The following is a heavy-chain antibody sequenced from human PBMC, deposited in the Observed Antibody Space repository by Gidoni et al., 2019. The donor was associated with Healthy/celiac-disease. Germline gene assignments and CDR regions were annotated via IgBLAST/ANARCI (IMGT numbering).Heavy chain of an antibody. CDR3: ARPIAARRGSYYYYGMDV. CDR2: IISSSSTI. D-gene: IGHD6-6*01. V-gene: IGHV3-48*02. J-gene: IGHJ6*02. CDR1: GFTFSSSS. Sequence: EVHLVESGGGLVQPGGSLSLSCAASGFTFSSSSMNWVRQAPGKGLEWVSYIISSSSTIYYADSVKGRLNISRDNAKNSLYLQMNSLRDEETAVYYCARPIAARRGSYYYYGMDVWGQGTTVTVSS.